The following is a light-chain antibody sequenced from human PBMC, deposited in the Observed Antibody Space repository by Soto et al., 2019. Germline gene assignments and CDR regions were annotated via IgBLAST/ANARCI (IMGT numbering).Light chain of an antibody. Sequence: SYELTQPPSVSGAPGQTARITCGGTNIGSKSVHWYQQKPGQAPVLGVYDDSDRPSGIPERFSGSNSGNTATLTISRVEAGDEADYYCQVWDSSSDHVVFGGGTKLTVL. CDR1: NIGSKS. J-gene: IGLJ2*01. V-gene: IGLV3-21*02. CDR2: DDS. CDR3: QVWDSSSDHVV.